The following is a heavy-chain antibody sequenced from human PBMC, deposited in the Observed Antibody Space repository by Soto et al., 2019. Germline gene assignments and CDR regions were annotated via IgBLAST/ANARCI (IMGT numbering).Heavy chain of an antibody. V-gene: IGHV4-59*01. CDR1: GVSISMYY. CDR3: TREDGVN. J-gene: IGHJ4*02. Sequence: SETLSLTCTVSGVSISMYYWSWIRQPPGKGLERIGYIFYSGSTNYNPSLKSRVTISVDTSKNQFSLNLTSVTAADTAVYYCTREDGVNWGQGTLVTVS. D-gene: IGHD2-21*01. CDR2: IFYSGST.